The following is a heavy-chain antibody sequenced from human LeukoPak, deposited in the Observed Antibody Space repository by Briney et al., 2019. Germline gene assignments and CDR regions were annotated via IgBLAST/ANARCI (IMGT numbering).Heavy chain of an antibody. D-gene: IGHD6-25*01. J-gene: IGHJ4*02. CDR1: GITLSNYG. CDR3: AKNSGYSWQYFFDY. V-gene: IGHV3-23*01. CDR2: ISERGGST. Sequence: AGGSLRLSCVVSGITLSNYGMSWVRQAPGKGLEWVSGISERGGSTNYADSVKGRFIISRDTSKNTVYLQMNSLRVEDTAVYFCAKNSGYSWQYFFDYWGQGTLVTVSS.